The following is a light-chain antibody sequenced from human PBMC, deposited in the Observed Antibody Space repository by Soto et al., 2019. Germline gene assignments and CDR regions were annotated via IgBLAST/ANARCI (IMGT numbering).Light chain of an antibody. CDR1: RPNIGSNY. V-gene: IGLV1-47*02. CDR3: AAWDDSRGGPF. Sequence: QSVLTQPPSASGTPGQKVNISCSGSRPNIGSNYVFVYWYQQVPGTAPKLLIYDNNQRPSGVPDRFSGSKSGTSASLAIRALRPEDGGDYYCAAWDDSRGGPFFGGGPKPPVL. J-gene: IGLJ2*01. CDR2: DNN.